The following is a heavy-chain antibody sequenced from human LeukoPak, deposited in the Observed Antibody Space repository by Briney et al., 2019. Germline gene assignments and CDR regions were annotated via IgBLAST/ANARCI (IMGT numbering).Heavy chain of an antibody. CDR2: ICRSDDTT. D-gene: IGHD2-15*01. J-gene: IGHJ4*02. CDR3: AKGTTASCYSPADY. Sequence: GGSLRLSCAASGFXFSNYAISWVRQAPGRGLQWVSDICRSDDTTHYADSVRGRFTISRDNSKNTLYLQMNSLRAEDTAVYYCAKGTTASCYSPADYWGQGTLVTVSS. V-gene: IGHV3-23*01. CDR1: GFXFSNYA.